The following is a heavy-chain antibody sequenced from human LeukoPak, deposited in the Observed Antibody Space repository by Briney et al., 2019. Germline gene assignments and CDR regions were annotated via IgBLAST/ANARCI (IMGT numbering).Heavy chain of an antibody. CDR2: TNSDGSGT. J-gene: IGHJ4*02. V-gene: IGHV3-74*01. CDR1: GFTFSAYA. Sequence: PGGSLRLSCEASGFTFSAYAMTWVRQAPGKGLVWVSHTNSDGSGTNYADSVKGRFTISRDNAKNTLYLQMNSLRAEDTAVYYCARGFYDSSGHYYAPADYWGQGTLVTVSS. D-gene: IGHD3-22*01. CDR3: ARGFYDSSGHYYAPADY.